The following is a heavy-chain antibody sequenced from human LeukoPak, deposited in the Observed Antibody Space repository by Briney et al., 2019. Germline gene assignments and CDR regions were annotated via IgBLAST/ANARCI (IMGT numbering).Heavy chain of an antibody. CDR3: ARARLRYYDFWSGYPGEDY. CDR1: GFTFSSYW. J-gene: IGHJ4*02. CDR2: IKQDGSEK. Sequence: GGSLRLSCAASGFTFSSYWMSWVRQAPGKGLEWVANIKQDGSEKYYVDSVKGRFTISRDNSKNTLYLQMNSLRAEDTAVYYCARARLRYYDFWSGYPGEDYWGQGTLVTVSS. V-gene: IGHV3-7*03. D-gene: IGHD3-3*01.